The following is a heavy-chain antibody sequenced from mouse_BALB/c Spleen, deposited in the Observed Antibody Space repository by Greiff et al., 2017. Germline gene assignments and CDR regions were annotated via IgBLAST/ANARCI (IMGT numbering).Heavy chain of an antibody. V-gene: IGHV2-6-7*01. CDR2: IWGDGST. Sequence: QVQLQQSGPGLVAPSQSLSITCTVSGFSLTGYGVNWVRQPPGKGLEWLGMIWGDGSTDYNSALKSRLSISKDNSKGQVFLKMNSLQTDDAARYYCARWNDYDRFAYWGQGTLVTVSA. J-gene: IGHJ3*01. D-gene: IGHD2-4*01. CDR1: GFSLTGYG. CDR3: ARWNDYDRFAY.